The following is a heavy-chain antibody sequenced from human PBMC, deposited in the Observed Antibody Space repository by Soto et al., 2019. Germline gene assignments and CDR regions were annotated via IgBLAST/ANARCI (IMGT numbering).Heavy chain of an antibody. CDR1: GFTFSSHA. V-gene: IGHV3-30*14. Sequence: QVQLVESGGGVVQPGQSLRLSCAASGFTFSSHAMHWVRQAPGKGLEWLAVVSHDGNNQYYADSVKVRFTISRDNSKNTLYLQMYSLRGDDTALYYCVCQEYSHSYYWWPNFWGHGALVTVSS. J-gene: IGHJ4*01. CDR3: VCQEYSHSYYWWPNF. CDR2: VSHDGNNQ. D-gene: IGHD2-8*01.